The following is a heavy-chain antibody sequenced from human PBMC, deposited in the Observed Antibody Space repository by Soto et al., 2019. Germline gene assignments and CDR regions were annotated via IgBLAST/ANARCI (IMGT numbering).Heavy chain of an antibody. CDR2: ISGSGGST. CDR1: GFTFSSYA. CDR3: AKGSYCGGDCYQYFDY. V-gene: IGHV3-23*01. J-gene: IGHJ4*02. D-gene: IGHD2-21*02. Sequence: PGGSLRLSCAASGFTFSSYAMSWVRQAPGKGLEWVSAISGSGGSTYYADSVKGRFTISRDNSKNTLYLQMNSLRAEDTAVYYCAKGSYCGGDCYQYFDYWGQGTLVTVS.